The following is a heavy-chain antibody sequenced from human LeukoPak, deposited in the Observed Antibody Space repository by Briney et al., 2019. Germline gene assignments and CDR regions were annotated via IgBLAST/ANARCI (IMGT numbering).Heavy chain of an antibody. CDR3: VRLVGGDIDY. J-gene: IGHJ4*02. D-gene: IGHD5-12*01. Sequence: SETLSLTCTVSGGSISSYYWSWIRQPPGKGLEWIGYIYYSGSANYNPSLKSRVTISVDTSKNQFSLQLNSVTPEDTAVYYCVRLVGGDIDYWGQGTLVTVSS. V-gene: IGHV4-59*12. CDR1: GGSISSYY. CDR2: IYYSGSA.